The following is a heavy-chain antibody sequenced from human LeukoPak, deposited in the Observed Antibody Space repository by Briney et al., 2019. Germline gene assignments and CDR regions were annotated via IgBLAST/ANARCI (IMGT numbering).Heavy chain of an antibody. CDR2: ISAYNGNT. CDR3: ARALGYDILTGYGY. J-gene: IGHJ4*02. V-gene: IGHV1-18*01. CDR1: GYTFTSHG. D-gene: IGHD3-9*01. Sequence: ASVKVSCKASGYTFTSHGISWVRQAPGQGLEWMGWISAYNGNTNYAQKLQGRVTMTTDTSTSTAYMELRSLRSDDTAVYYCARALGYDILTGYGYWGQGTLVTVSS.